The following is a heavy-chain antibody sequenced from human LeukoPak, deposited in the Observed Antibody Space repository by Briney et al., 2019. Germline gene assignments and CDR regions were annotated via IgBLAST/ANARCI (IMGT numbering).Heavy chain of an antibody. D-gene: IGHD1-26*01. V-gene: IGHV3-21*01. CDR1: GFTFSIYS. J-gene: IGHJ4*02. CDR2: ISSSSSYI. Sequence: PGGSLRLSCAASGFTFSIYSRNWVRHAPGKGLEWVSSISSSSSYIYYADSVKGRFTISRDNAKNSLYLQMNSLRAEDTAVYYCARSGGSYLAFDYWGQGTLVTVSS. CDR3: ARSGGSYLAFDY.